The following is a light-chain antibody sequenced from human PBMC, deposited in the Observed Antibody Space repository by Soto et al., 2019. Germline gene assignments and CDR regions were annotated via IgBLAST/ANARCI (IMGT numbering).Light chain of an antibody. J-gene: IGKJ2*01. V-gene: IGKV1-5*03. Sequence: DIQMTHSPSTLSPSVLDMVTISCRASQSISSWLAWYQQKPGKAPKLLIYKASFLEGGVPSRFSGSGSGTEFTLTISSLQPDDFASYYCQHYDSFSATLGQGTKVDI. CDR3: QHYDSFSAT. CDR2: KAS. CDR1: QSISSW.